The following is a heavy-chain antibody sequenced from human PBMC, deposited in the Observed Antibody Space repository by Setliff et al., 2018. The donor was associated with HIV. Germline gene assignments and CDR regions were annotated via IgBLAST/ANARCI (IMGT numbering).Heavy chain of an antibody. CDR1: GGSISSSSYY. Sequence: SETLSLTCTVSGGSISSSSYYWTWIRQPAGKGLEWIGRIYTTGSTNYNPSLKSRVTISVDTSKNQFSLKLSSVTAADTAVYYCARQDQYDDSSYYVGFYGMDVWGQGTTVTVSS. CDR3: ARQDQYDDSSYYVGFYGMDV. D-gene: IGHD3-22*01. CDR2: IYTTGST. V-gene: IGHV4-61*02. J-gene: IGHJ6*02.